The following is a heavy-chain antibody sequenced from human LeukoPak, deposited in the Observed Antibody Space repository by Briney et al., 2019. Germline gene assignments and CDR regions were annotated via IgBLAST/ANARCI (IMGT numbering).Heavy chain of an antibody. Sequence: ASVKVSCKASGYTFTSYGISWVRQAPGQGLEWMGWINAYNGNTNYAQKLQGRVTMTTDTSTSTAYMELRSLGSDDTAVYYCASTSDYYDSSGYHSFDIWGQGTMVTVSS. V-gene: IGHV1-18*01. J-gene: IGHJ3*02. CDR1: GYTFTSYG. D-gene: IGHD3-22*01. CDR2: INAYNGNT. CDR3: ASTSDYYDSSGYHSFDI.